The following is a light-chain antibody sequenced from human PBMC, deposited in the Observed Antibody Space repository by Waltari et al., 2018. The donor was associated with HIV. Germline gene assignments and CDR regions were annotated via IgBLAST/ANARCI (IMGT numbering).Light chain of an antibody. CDR2: GAS. V-gene: IGKV3-20*01. CDR3: KQYGSSPQT. Sequence: EIVLTQSPGTLSLSPGERATLSCRASQSVSSTYLAWYQHKPGQAPRLLIYGASSRATGIPDRFSGSGSGTDFTLTITRLEPEDFAIYYCKQYGSSPQTFGQGTKVEI. J-gene: IGKJ1*01. CDR1: QSVSSTY.